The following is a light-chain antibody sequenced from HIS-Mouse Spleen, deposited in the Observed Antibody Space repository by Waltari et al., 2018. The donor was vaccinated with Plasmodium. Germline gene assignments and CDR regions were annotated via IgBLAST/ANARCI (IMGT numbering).Light chain of an antibody. J-gene: IGLJ3*02. V-gene: IGLV3-27*01. Sequence: SYELTQPSSVSVSPGQTARITCSGDVLAKKYARWFQQKPGQAPVLVIYKDSERPSGSPERFSGSSSGTTVTLTISGAQVEDEADYYCYSAADNNLVFGGGTKLTAL. CDR3: YSAADNNLV. CDR1: VLAKKY. CDR2: KDS.